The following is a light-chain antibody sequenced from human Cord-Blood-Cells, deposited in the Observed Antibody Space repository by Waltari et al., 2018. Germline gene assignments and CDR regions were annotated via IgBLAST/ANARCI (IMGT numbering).Light chain of an antibody. CDR3: QQYYSTPYT. J-gene: IGKJ2*01. CDR1: QSVLYSSNHKNY. V-gene: IGKV4-1*01. CDR2: WAS. Sequence: DIVMTQSPDSLAVSLGERATINCKSSQSVLYSSNHKNYLAWYQQKPGHPPQLLIYWASTRESGVPDRFSGSGSGTDFNLTISSLQAEDVAVYYCQQYYSTPYTFGQGTKLEIK.